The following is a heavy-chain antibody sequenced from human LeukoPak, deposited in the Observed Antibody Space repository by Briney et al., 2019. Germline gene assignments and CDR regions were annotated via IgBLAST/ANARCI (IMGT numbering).Heavy chain of an antibody. CDR3: ARVVQRDAHYYYHAMDV. Sequence: SVKVSCKTSGGTFSNYGFSWVRQAPGQGPEWMGRIIPMFGITNYAQKFQGRVTITADKSTSTAYMEVSSLRSEDTAVYYCARVVQRDAHYYYHAMDVWGQGTTVTVSS. CDR2: IIPMFGIT. V-gene: IGHV1-69*04. J-gene: IGHJ6*02. D-gene: IGHD2-2*01. CDR1: GGTFSNYG.